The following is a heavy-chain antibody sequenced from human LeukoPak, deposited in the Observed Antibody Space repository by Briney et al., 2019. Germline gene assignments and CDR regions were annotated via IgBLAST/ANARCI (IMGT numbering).Heavy chain of an antibody. Sequence: SETLSLTCAVYGGSFSGYYWSWIRQPAGKGLEWIGRIYTSGSTNYNPSLKSRVTMSVDTSKNQFSLKLSSVTAADTAVYYCARGYSSSWYLRGYYYYGMDVWGQGTTVTVSS. D-gene: IGHD6-13*01. V-gene: IGHV4-59*10. CDR3: ARGYSSSWYLRGYYYYGMDV. CDR2: IYTSGST. J-gene: IGHJ6*02. CDR1: GGSFSGYY.